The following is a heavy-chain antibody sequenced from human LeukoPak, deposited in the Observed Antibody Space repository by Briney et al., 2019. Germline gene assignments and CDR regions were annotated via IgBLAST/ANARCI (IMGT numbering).Heavy chain of an antibody. Sequence: SETLSLTCTVSGGPISSYYWSWIRQPAGKGLEWIGRIYTSGSANYNPSLKSRVTMSVDTSKNQFSLKLSSVTAADTAVYYCAEVRRDTAMVTWGQGTLVTVSS. CDR3: AEVRRDTAMVT. CDR2: IYTSGSA. V-gene: IGHV4-4*07. J-gene: IGHJ5*02. D-gene: IGHD5-18*01. CDR1: GGPISSYY.